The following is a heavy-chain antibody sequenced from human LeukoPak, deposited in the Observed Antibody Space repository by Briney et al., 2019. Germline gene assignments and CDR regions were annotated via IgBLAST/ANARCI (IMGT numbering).Heavy chain of an antibody. CDR3: GRGKATGVGS. Sequence: GGSLRLSCAASGFTFTSYAMTWVRKAPGKGLEWVSGISGSGDSTYHANSVKGRFTISRDNSKNTLYVQMNSLRAEDTAVYYCGRGKATGVGSWGQGTVVTVSS. CDR2: ISGSGDST. CDR1: GFTFTSYA. V-gene: IGHV3-23*01. D-gene: IGHD5-12*01. J-gene: IGHJ4*02.